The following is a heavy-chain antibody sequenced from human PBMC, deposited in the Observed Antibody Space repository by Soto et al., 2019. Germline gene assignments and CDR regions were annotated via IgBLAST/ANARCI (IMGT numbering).Heavy chain of an antibody. V-gene: IGHV4-31*03. CDR2: IYNSGTS. Sequence: QVQLQESGPGLVKPSQTLSLTCTVSGGSISSGGFFWGWLRQHPGKGLEWIAYIYNSGTSYYKPSLRSRVSISIDTSKNQFSLSLSSVTAADTARYYCVRVARDGGGSYGLFDYWGQGSLVTVSS. D-gene: IGHD3-10*01. J-gene: IGHJ4*02. CDR3: VRVARDGGGSYGLFDY. CDR1: GGSISSGGFF.